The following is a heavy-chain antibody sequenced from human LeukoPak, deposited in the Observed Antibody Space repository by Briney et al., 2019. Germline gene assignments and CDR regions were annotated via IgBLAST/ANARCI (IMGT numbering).Heavy chain of an antibody. CDR3: ARDWPMRGGLLDY. J-gene: IGHJ4*02. Sequence: GGSLRLSCAASGFTFSSYSMNWVRQAPGKGLEWVSSISSSSSYIYYADSVKGRFTISRDNAKNSLYLQMNSLRAEGTAVYYCARDWPMRGGLLDYWGQGTLVTVSS. CDR1: GFTFSSYS. D-gene: IGHD3-22*01. CDR2: ISSSSSYI. V-gene: IGHV3-21*01.